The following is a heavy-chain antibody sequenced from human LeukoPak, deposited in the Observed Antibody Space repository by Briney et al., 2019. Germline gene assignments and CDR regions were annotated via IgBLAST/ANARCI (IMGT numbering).Heavy chain of an antibody. Sequence: ASVTVSCKASGYTFTGYYMHWVRQAPGQGLEWMGWINPNSGGTNYAQKFQGRVTMTRDTSISTAYMELSRLRSDDTAVYYCARLYYYDSSARPNWFDPWGQGTLVTVSS. CDR1: GYTFTGYY. V-gene: IGHV1-2*02. D-gene: IGHD3-22*01. CDR2: INPNSGGT. J-gene: IGHJ5*02. CDR3: ARLYYYDSSARPNWFDP.